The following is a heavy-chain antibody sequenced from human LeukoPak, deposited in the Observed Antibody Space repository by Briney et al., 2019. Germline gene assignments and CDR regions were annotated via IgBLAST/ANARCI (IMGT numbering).Heavy chain of an antibody. Sequence: SETLSLTCTVSGGSISSSSYYWGWIRQPPGKGLEWIGSIYYSGSTNYNPSLKSRVTISVDTSKNQFSLKLSSVTAADTAVYYCASSMIVVVDAMHAFDIWGQGTMVTVSS. V-gene: IGHV4-39*07. D-gene: IGHD3-22*01. CDR2: IYYSGST. CDR3: ASSMIVVVDAMHAFDI. CDR1: GGSISSSSYY. J-gene: IGHJ3*02.